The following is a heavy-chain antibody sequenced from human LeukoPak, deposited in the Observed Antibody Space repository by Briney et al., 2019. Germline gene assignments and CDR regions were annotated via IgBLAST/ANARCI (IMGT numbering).Heavy chain of an antibody. CDR2: ISAYNGNT. Sequence: ASVKVSCKASGYTFTSYGISWVRQAPGQGLEWMGWISAYNGNTNYAQKLQGRVTMTTDTSTSTAYMELRSLRSDDTAVYYCVRDRAQAVAGTFDYWGQGTLVTVSS. D-gene: IGHD6-19*01. CDR3: VRDRAQAVAGTFDY. V-gene: IGHV1-18*01. J-gene: IGHJ4*02. CDR1: GYTFTSYG.